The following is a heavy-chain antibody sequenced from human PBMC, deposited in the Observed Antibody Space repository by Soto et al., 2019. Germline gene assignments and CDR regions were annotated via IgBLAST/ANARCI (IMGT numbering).Heavy chain of an antibody. J-gene: IGHJ4*02. V-gene: IGHV3-23*01. CDR2: ISGSGGST. D-gene: IGHD3-10*01. Sequence: EVQLLESGGGLVQPGGSLRLSCAASGFTFSIYAMSWVLQAPGKGLEWVSAISGSGGSTYYADSVKGRFTISRDNSKNTLYLQMNSLRAEDTAVYYCAKNPDYYGSGVLDYWGQGTLVTVSS. CDR1: GFTFSIYA. CDR3: AKNPDYYGSGVLDY.